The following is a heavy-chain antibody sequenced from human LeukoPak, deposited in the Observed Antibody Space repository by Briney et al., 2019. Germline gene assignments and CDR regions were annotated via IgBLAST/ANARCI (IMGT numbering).Heavy chain of an antibody. D-gene: IGHD2-15*01. V-gene: IGHV3-48*02. CDR3: ARLGYCSGGSCYESYGMDV. CDR2: ISSSSSTI. CDR1: GFTFSSYA. J-gene: IGHJ6*02. Sequence: SGGSLRLSCAASGFTFSSYAMSWVRQAPGKGLEWVSYISSSSSTIYYADSVKGRFTISRDNAKNSLYLQMNSLRDEDTAVYYCARLGYCSGGSCYESYGMDVWGQGTTVTVSS.